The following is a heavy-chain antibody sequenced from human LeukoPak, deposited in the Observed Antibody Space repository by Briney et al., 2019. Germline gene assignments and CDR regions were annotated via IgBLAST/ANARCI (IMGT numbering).Heavy chain of an antibody. Sequence: GGSLRLSCAASGFTFSSYSMNWVRQAPGKGLDGGSSISIISSYIYYADSVKGRFTISSDNAKNSLNLQMTSLTAEDTAVYYCASTYCSSTSCYYYWGQGTLVTVAS. CDR3: ASTYCSSTSCYYY. D-gene: IGHD2-2*01. J-gene: IGHJ4*02. CDR1: GFTFSSYS. V-gene: IGHV3-21*01. CDR2: ISIISSYI.